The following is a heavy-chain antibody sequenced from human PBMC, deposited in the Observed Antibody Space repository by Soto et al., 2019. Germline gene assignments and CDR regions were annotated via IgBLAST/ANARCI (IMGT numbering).Heavy chain of an antibody. V-gene: IGHV1-18*01. CDR3: ARAPLGFWSGNNWFDP. CDR2: ISAYNGNT. Sequence: ASVKVSCKASGYTFTSYGISWVRQAPGQGLEWMGWISAYNGNTNYAQKLQGRVTMTTDTSTSTAYMELRSLRSDDTAVYYCARAPLGFWSGNNWFDPWGQGTQVTVSS. CDR1: GYTFTSYG. D-gene: IGHD3-3*01. J-gene: IGHJ5*02.